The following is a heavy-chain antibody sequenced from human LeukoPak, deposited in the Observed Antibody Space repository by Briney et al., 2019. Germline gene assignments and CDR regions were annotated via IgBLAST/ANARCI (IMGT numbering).Heavy chain of an antibody. CDR2: IYYSGST. CDR3: ARDRSLGIIDY. D-gene: IGHD3-16*01. J-gene: IGHJ4*02. Sequence: SETLSLTCTVSGGSISSSYWSWIRQPPGKGLEWIGYIYYSGSTNYNPSLKSRVTISVDASKNHFSLKLSSVTAADTAVYYCARDRSLGIIDYWGQGTLVTVSS. V-gene: IGHV4-59*01. CDR1: GGSISSSY.